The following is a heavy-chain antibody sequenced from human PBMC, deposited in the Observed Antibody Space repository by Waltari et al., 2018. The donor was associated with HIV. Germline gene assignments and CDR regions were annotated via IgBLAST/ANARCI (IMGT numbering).Heavy chain of an antibody. CDR1: GFTVSGRY. CDR3: ATTSTVGRNWHFDV. CDR2: IYGGGSP. Sequence: ELQVVASGVSVIQPGGSLRRYCAASGFTVSGRYLTWVCQAPGKGLEWISLIYGGGSPSYADSVKGRFTLSRDTSTNTIYLQMDNRRAEDTAMYHCATTSTVGRNWHFDVWGRGSLVTVSS. V-gene: IGHV3-53*01. D-gene: IGHD4-17*01. J-gene: IGHJ2*01.